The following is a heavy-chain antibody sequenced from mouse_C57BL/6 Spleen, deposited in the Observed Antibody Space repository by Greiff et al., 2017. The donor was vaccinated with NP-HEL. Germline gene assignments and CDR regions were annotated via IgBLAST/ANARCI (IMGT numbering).Heavy chain of an antibody. Sequence: EVQLVESGGGLVQPGGSLKLSCAASGFTFSDYYMYWVRQTPEKRLEWVAYISNGGGSTYYPDTVKGRFTISRDNAKNTLYLQMSRLKSEDTAMYYCATYEAWFAYWGQGTLVTVSA. CDR3: ATYEAWFAY. D-gene: IGHD2-3*01. V-gene: IGHV5-12*01. J-gene: IGHJ3*01. CDR2: ISNGGGST. CDR1: GFTFSDYY.